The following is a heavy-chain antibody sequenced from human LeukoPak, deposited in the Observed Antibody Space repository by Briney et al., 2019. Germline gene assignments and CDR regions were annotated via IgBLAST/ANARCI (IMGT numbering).Heavy chain of an antibody. CDR3: ARWFGSGSYYGY. CDR1: GFTFNNAW. V-gene: IGHV3-11*03. J-gene: IGHJ4*02. Sequence: GGSLRLSCAASGFTFNNAWMSWVRQAPGKGLEWVSYISGSSSFTKYADSVKGRFTISRDNAKNSLYLQMSSLRAEDTAVYYCARWFGSGSYYGYWGQGTLVTVSS. D-gene: IGHD3-10*01. CDR2: ISGSSSFT.